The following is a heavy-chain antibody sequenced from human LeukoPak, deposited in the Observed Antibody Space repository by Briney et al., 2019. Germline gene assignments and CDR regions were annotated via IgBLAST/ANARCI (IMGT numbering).Heavy chain of an antibody. CDR3: AEMVVAASY. J-gene: IGHJ4*02. CDR2: ISGSGGST. D-gene: IGHD2-15*01. V-gene: IGHV3-23*01. CDR1: GFTFSSYA. Sequence: GGSLRLSCAAPGFTFSSYAMSWVRQAPGKGLEWVSAISGSGGSTYYADSVKGRFTISRDNSKNTLYLQMNGLRAEDTAVYYCAEMVVAASYWGQGTLVTVSS.